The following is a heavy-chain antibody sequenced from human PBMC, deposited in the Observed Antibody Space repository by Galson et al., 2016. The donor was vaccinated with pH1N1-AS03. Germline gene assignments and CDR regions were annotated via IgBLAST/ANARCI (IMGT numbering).Heavy chain of an antibody. V-gene: IGHV3-74*01. CDR3: ARRNPNPNFAIWYQHDYGMDV. CDR1: GFTFSMSY. D-gene: IGHD2-2*01. J-gene: IGHJ6*02. Sequence: RLSCAASGFTFSMSYIHWVRQAPGKGLEWVSRTSNDGRNVRYADFVKGRFAVSRDNAKNTVFLQMNSLRADDTAVYFCARRNPNPNFAIWYQHDYGMDVWGQGTTVTVSS. CDR2: TSNDGRNV.